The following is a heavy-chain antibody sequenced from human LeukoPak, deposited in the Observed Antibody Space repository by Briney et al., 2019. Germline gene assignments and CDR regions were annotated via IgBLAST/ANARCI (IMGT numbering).Heavy chain of an antibody. J-gene: IGHJ4*02. CDR3: ARGGSGSYYPMGY. D-gene: IGHD1-26*01. CDR1: GGSISSYY. CDR2: IYYSGST. Sequence: SETLSLTCSVSGGSISSYYWSWIRQPPGKGLEWIGYIYYSGSTNYNPSLKSRVTISVDTSKNQFSLKLSSVTAADTAVYYCARGGSGSYYPMGYWGQGTLVTVSS. V-gene: IGHV4-59*01.